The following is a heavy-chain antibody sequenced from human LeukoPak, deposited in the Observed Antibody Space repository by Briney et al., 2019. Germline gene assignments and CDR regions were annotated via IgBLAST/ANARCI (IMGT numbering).Heavy chain of an antibody. CDR3: ARPPSGY. J-gene: IGHJ4*02. CDR1: GFTFGTYW. V-gene: IGHV3-74*01. Sequence: GGSLRLSCGASGFTFGTYWMHWVRHAPGKGLVWVSGINSDGGTTTYADSVKGRFTISRDNAKNSLYLQMNSLRAEDTAVYYCARPPSGYWGQGTLVTVSS. CDR2: INSDGGTT. D-gene: IGHD1-26*01.